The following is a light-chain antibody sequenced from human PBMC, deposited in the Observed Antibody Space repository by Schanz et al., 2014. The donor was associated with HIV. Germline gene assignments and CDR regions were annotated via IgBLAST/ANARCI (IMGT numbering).Light chain of an antibody. V-gene: IGLV2-8*01. CDR1: SSNVGGYNY. J-gene: IGLJ3*02. CDR3: SSYTSFGTLV. CDR2: EVS. Sequence: QSALTQPPSASGSRGQSVAISCTGSSSNVGGYNYVSWYQQHPGKAPKIMIFEVSKRPSGVPDRFSGSKSGNTASLTISGLQADDEAHYYCSSYTSFGTLVFGGGTQLTVL.